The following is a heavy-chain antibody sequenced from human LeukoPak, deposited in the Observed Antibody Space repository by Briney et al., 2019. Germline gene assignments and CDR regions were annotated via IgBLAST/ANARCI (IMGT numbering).Heavy chain of an antibody. Sequence: SETLSLTCTVSGGSISSYYWSWIRQPPGKGLEWLGYIYYRGSTNYNPSLKSRDTISVDTSKNQFSLKLSSVTAADTAVYYCARQPAGQYSYCPRFDYWGQGTLVTVSS. V-gene: IGHV4-59*08. CDR2: IYYRGST. CDR1: GGSISSYY. D-gene: IGHD5-18*01. CDR3: ARQPAGQYSYCPRFDY. J-gene: IGHJ4*02.